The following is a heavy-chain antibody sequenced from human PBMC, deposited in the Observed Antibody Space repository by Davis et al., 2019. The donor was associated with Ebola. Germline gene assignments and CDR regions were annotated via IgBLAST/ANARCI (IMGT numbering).Heavy chain of an antibody. D-gene: IGHD6-19*01. V-gene: IGHV1-69*04. Sequence: AASVKVSCKASGYTFTIYGINWVRQAPGQGLEWMGRIIPILGIADYAQKFQGRVTITADKSTSTAYMELSSLRSEDTAVYYCARDLGAVAGTWGGDYWGQGTLVTVSS. CDR1: GYTFTIYG. CDR2: IIPILGIA. CDR3: ARDLGAVAGTWGGDY. J-gene: IGHJ4*02.